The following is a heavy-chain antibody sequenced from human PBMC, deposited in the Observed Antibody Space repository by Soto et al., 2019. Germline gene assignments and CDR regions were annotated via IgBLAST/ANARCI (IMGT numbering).Heavy chain of an antibody. D-gene: IGHD3-22*01. CDR1: GYTLTSYP. J-gene: IGHJ4*02. CDR2: INAGNGDT. CDR3: VRDWTHYDSSGPGDY. Sequence: ASVTGCCKASGYTLTSYPMHWVRQAPGQGLEWMGWINAGNGDTKYSQKFQGRVTITRDTSAITAYMELSSLRSEDTAVYYCVRDWTHYDSSGPGDYWGQGTLVTVS. V-gene: IGHV1-3*01.